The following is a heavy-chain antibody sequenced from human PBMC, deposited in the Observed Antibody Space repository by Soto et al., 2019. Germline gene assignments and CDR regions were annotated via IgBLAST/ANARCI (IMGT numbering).Heavy chain of an antibody. J-gene: IGHJ4*02. V-gene: IGHV3-66*01. Sequence: GGSLRLSCAASGFTVSNSYVSWVRQAPGKGLEWVSIIFSGGDTYYADSVKGRFTISRDSSRNTLYPQVNNPRAEDTAVYFCARVPFGSGPLFDNWGRGTLVSVSS. CDR3: ARVPFGSGPLFDN. CDR1: GFTVSNSY. CDR2: IFSGGDT. D-gene: IGHD6-19*01.